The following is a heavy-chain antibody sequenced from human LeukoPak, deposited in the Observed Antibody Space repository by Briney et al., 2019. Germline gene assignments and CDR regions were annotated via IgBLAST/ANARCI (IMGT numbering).Heavy chain of an antibody. V-gene: IGHV1-18*01. CDR3: ARASYDSSGYYSYYFDY. Sequence: ASVKVSCKSSGYTFTSYGISWLRQAPGQGLEWMGWISAYNGNTNYAQKLQGRVTMTTDTSTSTAYMELRSLRSDDTAVYYCARASYDSSGYYSYYFDYWGQGTLVTVSS. CDR2: ISAYNGNT. J-gene: IGHJ4*02. CDR1: GYTFTSYG. D-gene: IGHD3-22*01.